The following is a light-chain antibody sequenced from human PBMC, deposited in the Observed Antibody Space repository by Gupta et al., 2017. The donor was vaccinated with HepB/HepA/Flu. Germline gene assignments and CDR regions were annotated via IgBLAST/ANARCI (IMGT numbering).Light chain of an antibody. V-gene: IGLV1-44*01. J-gene: IGLJ1*01. CDR2: SNN. CDR3: ASWDDGLNGLNYV. CDR1: SANIGSYT. Sequence: QSVLTQLSSASGTPGQRVTISCSGRSANIGSYTVNWYQQLPGTAPNLLIYSNNQRPSGVPDRFSGSKSGTSASLSISGLQSGDEADYYCASWDDGLNGLNYVFGTGTKVTVL.